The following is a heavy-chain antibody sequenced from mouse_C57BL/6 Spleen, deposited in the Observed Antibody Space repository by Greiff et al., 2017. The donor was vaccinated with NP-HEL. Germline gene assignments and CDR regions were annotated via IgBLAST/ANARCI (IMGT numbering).Heavy chain of an antibody. D-gene: IGHD3-1*01. CDR2: INPNIGGT. CDR1: GYTFTDYN. J-gene: IGHJ2*01. CDR3: ARQLLYYFDY. V-gene: IGHV1-18*01. Sequence: VQLQQSGPELVKPGASVKIPCKASGYTFTDYNLDWVKQSHGKSLEWIGDINPNIGGTIYNQKFKGKATLTVDKSTSTAYMELRSLTSEDTAVYYCARQLLYYFDYWGQGTTLTVSS.